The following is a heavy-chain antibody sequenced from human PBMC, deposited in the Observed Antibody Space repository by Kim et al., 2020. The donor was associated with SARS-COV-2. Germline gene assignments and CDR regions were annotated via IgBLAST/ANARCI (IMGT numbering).Heavy chain of an antibody. D-gene: IGHD6-13*01. CDR1: GGSISTTSYY. CDR2: IYYSGRT. CDR3: ALAYSRSWFEIGVFES. J-gene: IGHJ4*02. V-gene: IGHV4-39*01. Sequence: SETLSLTCSVSGGSISTTSYYWGWIRQSPEKGLEWMATIYYSGRTFYSPSLKSRVTISVDTSKTQLSLRLTSATAADTAVYYCALAYSRSWFEIGVFESWGQGTLVTVSS.